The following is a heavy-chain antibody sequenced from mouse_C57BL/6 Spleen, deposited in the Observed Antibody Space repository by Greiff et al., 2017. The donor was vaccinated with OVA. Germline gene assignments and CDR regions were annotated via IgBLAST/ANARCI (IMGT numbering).Heavy chain of an antibody. CDR1: GYTFTSYT. J-gene: IGHJ2*01. CDR3: ARSQLLPFDY. Sequence: VKLVESGAELARPGASVKMSCKASGYTFTSYTMHWVKQRPGQGLEWIGYINPSSGYTKYNQKFKDKATLTADKSSSTAYMQLSSLTSEDSAVYYCARSQLLPFDYWGQGTTLTVSS. V-gene: IGHV1-4*01. D-gene: IGHD4-1*02. CDR2: INPSSGYT.